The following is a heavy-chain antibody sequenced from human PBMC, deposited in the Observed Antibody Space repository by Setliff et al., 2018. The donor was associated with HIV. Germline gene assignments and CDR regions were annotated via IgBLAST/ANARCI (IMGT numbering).Heavy chain of an antibody. D-gene: IGHD3-22*01. CDR2: ISAYNGNT. CDR3: ARGVVFYYDSSGRYVVKYFDY. CDR1: GYTFTSYG. V-gene: IGHV1-18*01. Sequence: ASVKVSCKASGYTFTSYGISWVRQAPGQGLEWMGWISAYNGNTNYAQKFQGRVTMTTDTSTRTAYMELTSLRSDDTAVYYCARGVVFYYDSSGRYVVKYFDYWGQGTLVTVSS. J-gene: IGHJ4*02.